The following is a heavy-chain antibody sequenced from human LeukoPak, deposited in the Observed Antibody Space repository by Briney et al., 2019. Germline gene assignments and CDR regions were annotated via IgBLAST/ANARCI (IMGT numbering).Heavy chain of an antibody. D-gene: IGHD3-10*01. V-gene: IGHV4-34*01. CDR3: ARSPPVLGSVSLLSPRPRPFEY. Sequence: PSETLSLTCAVYGGSFSCYYLSWIRQPPGKGLEWIGEINHSRSNNYHPSLKSRVTISVDTSKNQFSLKLSSVTAADTAVYYCARSPPVLGSVSLLSPRPRPFEYWGQGTLVTVSS. CDR2: INHSRSN. J-gene: IGHJ4*02. CDR1: GGSFSCYY.